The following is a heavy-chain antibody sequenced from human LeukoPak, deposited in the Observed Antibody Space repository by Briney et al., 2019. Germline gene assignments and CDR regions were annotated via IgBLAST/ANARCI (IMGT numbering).Heavy chain of an antibody. CDR2: INPSGGST. D-gene: IGHD6-19*01. CDR1: GYTFTNYY. J-gene: IGHJ4*02. Sequence: ASVKVSCKASGYTFTNYYMHWVRQAPGQGLEWMGIINPSGGSTTYAQKFQGRVTMTRDSSTSTVYMELSSLRSEDTAVYYCARGGWYFQFDYWGQGTLVTVSS. CDR3: ARGGWYFQFDY. V-gene: IGHV1-46*01.